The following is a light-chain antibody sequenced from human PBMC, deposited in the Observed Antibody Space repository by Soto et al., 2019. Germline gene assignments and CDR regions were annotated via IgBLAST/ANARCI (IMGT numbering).Light chain of an antibody. Sequence: QSALTQPASVSGSPGQSVTISCTGTSSDVGAYNLVSWYQQYPGKVPKLIIYEVSNRPSGVSNRFSGSKSGNTASLTISGLQAEDEADYYCCTSYEGGGKYVFGTGTKVTAL. CDR1: SSDVGAYNL. J-gene: IGLJ1*01. CDR2: EVS. V-gene: IGLV2-14*01. CDR3: TSYEGGGKYV.